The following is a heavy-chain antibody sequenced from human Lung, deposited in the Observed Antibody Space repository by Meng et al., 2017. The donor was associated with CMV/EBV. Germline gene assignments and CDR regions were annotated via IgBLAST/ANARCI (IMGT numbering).Heavy chain of an antibody. CDR3: ARDRRRYYDSSGYQTYYYGMDV. CDR2: INPSGGST. V-gene: IGHV1-46*01. J-gene: IGHJ6*02. Sequence: ASXXVSXKASGYTFTSYYMHWVRQAPGQGLEWMGIINPSGGSTSYAQKFQGRVTMTRDTSTSTVYMELSSLRSEDTAVYYCARDRRRYYDSSGYQTYYYGMDVWXQGTXVTVAS. D-gene: IGHD3-22*01. CDR1: GYTFTSYY.